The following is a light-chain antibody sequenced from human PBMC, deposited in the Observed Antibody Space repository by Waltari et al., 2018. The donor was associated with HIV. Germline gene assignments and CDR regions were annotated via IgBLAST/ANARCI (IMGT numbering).Light chain of an antibody. CDR3: QQYNKWPPYT. CDR2: AAS. CDR1: QSLSAN. V-gene: IGKV3-15*01. J-gene: IGKJ2*01. Sequence: EIMLTQSPDSLSVSPGESATLSCRASQSLSANLAWYQQQPGQPSRRLIYAASTRATGVPARFSGSGSGTEFTLTISGLQSDDSATYYCQQYNKWPPYTFGQGTKVEIK.